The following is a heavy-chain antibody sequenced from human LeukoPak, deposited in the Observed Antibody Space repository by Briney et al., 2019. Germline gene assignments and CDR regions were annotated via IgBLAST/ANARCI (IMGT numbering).Heavy chain of an antibody. CDR2: IRFRDDTA. V-gene: IGHV3-23*01. J-gene: IGHJ4*02. D-gene: IGHD5-24*01. CDR1: GFTFSSYW. CDR3: TKDQADGYTNYGDY. Sequence: PGGSLRLSCAASGFTFSSYWMSWVRQAPGKGLEWVSTIRFRDDTAYYADSVKGRFTVSRDNSKSTLILQMNSLRAEDTAVYYCTKDQADGYTNYGDYWGQGTLVTVSS.